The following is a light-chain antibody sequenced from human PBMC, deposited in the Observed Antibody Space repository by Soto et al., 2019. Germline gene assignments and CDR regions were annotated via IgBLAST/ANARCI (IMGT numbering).Light chain of an antibody. Sequence: EIVLTQSPGTLSLSPGERATLSCRASQSVTSNYLAWYQQKPGQAPRLLIYDASNRATGTPDRFPGRGSGTDFTLIISRLEPEDFAVYYCQQYADSPITFGQGTRLEIK. CDR1: QSVTSNY. CDR2: DAS. J-gene: IGKJ5*01. V-gene: IGKV3-20*01. CDR3: QQYADSPIT.